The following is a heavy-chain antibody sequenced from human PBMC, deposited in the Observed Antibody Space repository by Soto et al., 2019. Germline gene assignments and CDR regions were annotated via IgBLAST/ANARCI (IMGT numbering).Heavy chain of an antibody. Sequence: GESLKISCKGSGYSFTSYWIGWVRQMPGKGREWKGIIYPGDSDTRYSPSFQGQVTISADKSISTAYLQWSSLKASDTAMYYCARYLRDSSSWYKYYYYYGMDVWGQGTTVTVSS. D-gene: IGHD6-13*01. J-gene: IGHJ6*02. V-gene: IGHV5-51*01. CDR1: GYSFTSYW. CDR3: ARYLRDSSSWYKYYYYYGMDV. CDR2: IYPGDSDT.